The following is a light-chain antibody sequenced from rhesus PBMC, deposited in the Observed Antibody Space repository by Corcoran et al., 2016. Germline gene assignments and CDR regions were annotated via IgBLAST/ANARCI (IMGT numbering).Light chain of an antibody. Sequence: EIQMTQSPSSLSASMGDTVTITCRASQGLSNYLAWYQQKPGKAPKLLIYMASTLTSGVPSRFSGSGSGTDFTLTISSLQSEDFATYYCQQCSSSPLTFGGGTRVELK. V-gene: IGKV1-25*01. CDR3: QQCSSSPLT. CDR1: QGLSNY. J-gene: IGKJ4*01. CDR2: MAS.